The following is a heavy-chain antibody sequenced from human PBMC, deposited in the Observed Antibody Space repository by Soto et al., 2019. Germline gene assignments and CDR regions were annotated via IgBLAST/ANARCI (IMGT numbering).Heavy chain of an antibody. V-gene: IGHV3-23*01. CDR1: GFTFSSYA. Sequence: GGSLRLSCAASGFTFSSYAMSWVRQAPGKGLEWVSAISGSGGSTYYADSVKGRFTISRDNSKNTLYLQMNSLRAEDTAVYYYAGMVVDTAMVTGGWFDPWGQGTLVTVSS. D-gene: IGHD5-18*01. CDR3: AGMVVDTAMVTGGWFDP. J-gene: IGHJ5*02. CDR2: ISGSGGST.